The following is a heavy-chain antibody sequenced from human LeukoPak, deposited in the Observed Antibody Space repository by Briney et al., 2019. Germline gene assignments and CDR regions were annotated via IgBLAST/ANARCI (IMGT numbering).Heavy chain of an antibody. CDR2: TYYRSTWYN. CDR1: GDSVSSNSVT. Sequence: SQTLSLTCAISGDSVSSNSVTWNWIRQSPSRGLEWLGRTYYRSTWYNDYAVSVRGRITVNPDTSKNQFSLHLNSVTPEDTAVYYCATTVHRIVLMVYAIGTFDYWGQGTLVTVSS. V-gene: IGHV6-1*01. J-gene: IGHJ4*02. CDR3: ATTVHRIVLMVYAIGTFDY. D-gene: IGHD2-8*01.